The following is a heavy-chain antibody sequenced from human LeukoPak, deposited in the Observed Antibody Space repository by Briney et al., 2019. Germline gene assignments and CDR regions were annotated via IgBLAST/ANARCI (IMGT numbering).Heavy chain of an antibody. J-gene: IGHJ6*03. CDR1: GFTLSSYW. D-gene: IGHD3-3*01. CDR3: ARVIWSGYYPYYYYYMDV. Sequence: GGSLRLSCAASGFTLSSYWMSWVRQAPGKGLEWVANIKQDGSEKYYVDSVKGRFTISRDNAKNSLYLQMNSLRAEDTAVYYCARVIWSGYYPYYYYYMDVWGKGTTVTVSS. V-gene: IGHV3-7*01. CDR2: IKQDGSEK.